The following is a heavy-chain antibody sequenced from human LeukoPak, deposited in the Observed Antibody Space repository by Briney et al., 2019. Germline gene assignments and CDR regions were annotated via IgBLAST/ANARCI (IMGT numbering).Heavy chain of an antibody. D-gene: IGHD4-17*01. J-gene: IGHJ4*02. V-gene: IGHV4-38-2*02. Sequence: SETLSLTCTVSGYSISSGYYWGWIRQPPGKGLEWIGSIYHSGSTYYNPSLKSRVTISVDTSKNQFSLKLSSVTAADTAVYYCARFYGDYSVGYFDYWGQGTLVTVSS. CDR2: IYHSGST. CDR1: GYSISSGYY. CDR3: ARFYGDYSVGYFDY.